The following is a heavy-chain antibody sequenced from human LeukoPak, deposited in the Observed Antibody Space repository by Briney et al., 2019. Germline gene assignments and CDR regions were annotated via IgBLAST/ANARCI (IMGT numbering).Heavy chain of an antibody. CDR1: GGSISSSSYY. J-gene: IGHJ3*02. CDR2: IYYSGST. V-gene: IGHV4-39*07. Sequence: SETLSLTCTVSGGSISSSSYYWGWIRQPPGKGLEWIGSIYYSGSTYYNPSLKSRVTISVDTSKNQFSLKLSSVTAADTAVYYCARPLRQAVLGAFDIWGQGTMVTVSS. CDR3: ARPLRQAVLGAFDI. D-gene: IGHD2/OR15-2a*01.